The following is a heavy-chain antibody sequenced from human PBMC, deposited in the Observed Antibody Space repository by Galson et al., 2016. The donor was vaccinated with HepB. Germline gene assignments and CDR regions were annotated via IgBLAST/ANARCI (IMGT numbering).Heavy chain of an antibody. CDR3: AKDHGGYSGFDY. Sequence: SLRLSCAASGFTFGTYTMHWIRQAPGEGLQWVSLITGDRANAYYADSVKGRFTISRDNRKNSLYMQMNSLRTEDTALYSCAKDHGGYSGFDYWGHGTLVTVSS. CDR2: ITGDRANA. CDR1: GFTFGTYT. J-gene: IGHJ4*01. V-gene: IGHV3-43*01. D-gene: IGHD4-23*01.